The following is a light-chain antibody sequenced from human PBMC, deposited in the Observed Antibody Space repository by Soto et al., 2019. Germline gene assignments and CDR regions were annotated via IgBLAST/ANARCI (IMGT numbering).Light chain of an antibody. J-gene: IGKJ4*01. CDR1: QDISNY. V-gene: IGKV1-33*01. CDR2: DAS. CDR3: QQYDNLPLT. Sequence: DIQMTQSPSSLSASVGDRVTITCQASQDISNYLNWYQQKPGKAPKLLIYDASNLETGVPSRFSGSGSGTDVTVTIRSLQPEDIATYYGQQYDNLPLTFGGGTKVEIK.